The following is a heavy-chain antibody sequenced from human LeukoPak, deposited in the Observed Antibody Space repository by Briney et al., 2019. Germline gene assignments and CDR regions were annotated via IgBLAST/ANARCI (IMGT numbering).Heavy chain of an antibody. CDR3: ATYYSGGLYY. CDR2: IYYSGST. J-gene: IGHJ4*02. Sequence: SETLSLTCTVSGGSISSYYWSWIRQPPGKGLEWIGYIYYSGSTNYHPSLQSRVTISVDTSKSQFSLKLSSVTAADTAIYYCATYYSGGLYYWGQGTLVTVSS. D-gene: IGHD2-15*01. V-gene: IGHV4-59*01. CDR1: GGSISSYY.